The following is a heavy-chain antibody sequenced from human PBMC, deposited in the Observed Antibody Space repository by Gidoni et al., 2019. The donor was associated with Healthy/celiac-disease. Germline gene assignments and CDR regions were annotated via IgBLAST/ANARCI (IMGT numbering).Heavy chain of an antibody. J-gene: IGHJ6*02. CDR1: GFTFSSYA. D-gene: IGHD3-10*01. CDR3: AKRPVWMVRGSYGMDV. V-gene: IGHV3-23*01. Sequence: EVQLLESGGGLVQPGGSLRLSCAASGFTFSSYAMSWVRQAPGKGLEWVSAISGSGGSTYYADSVKGRFTISRDNSKNTLYLQMNSLRAEDTAVYYCAKRPVWMVRGSYGMDVWGQGTTVTVSS. CDR2: ISGSGGST.